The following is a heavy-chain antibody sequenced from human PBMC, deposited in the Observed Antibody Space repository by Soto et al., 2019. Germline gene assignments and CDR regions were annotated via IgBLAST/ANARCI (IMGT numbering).Heavy chain of an antibody. CDR2: IKSKTDGGTT. CDR1: GFTFSNAW. J-gene: IGHJ4*02. Sequence: GGSLRLSCAASGFTFSNAWMSWVRQAPGKGLEWVGRIKSKTDGGTTDYAAPVKGRFTISRDDSKNTLYLQMNSLKTEDTAVYYCTTPPLAYCSSTSCPGYWGQGTLVTVSS. CDR3: TTPPLAYCSSTSCPGY. D-gene: IGHD2-2*01. V-gene: IGHV3-15*01.